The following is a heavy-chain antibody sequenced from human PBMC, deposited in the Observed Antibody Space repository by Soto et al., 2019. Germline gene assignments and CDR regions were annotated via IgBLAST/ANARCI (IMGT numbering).Heavy chain of an antibody. J-gene: IGHJ4*02. D-gene: IGHD5-18*01. CDR3: ARGMIQLWPQFDY. Sequence: KTSETLSLTCTVSGGSISSGGYYWSWIRQHPGKGLEWIGYIYYSGSTYYNPSLKSRVTISVDTSKNQFSLKLSSVTAADTAVYYCARGMIQLWPQFDYWGQGTLVTVS. CDR1: GGSISSGGYY. V-gene: IGHV4-31*03. CDR2: IYYSGST.